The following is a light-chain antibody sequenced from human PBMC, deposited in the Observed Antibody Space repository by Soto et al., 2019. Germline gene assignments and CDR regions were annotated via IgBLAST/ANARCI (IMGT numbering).Light chain of an antibody. V-gene: IGKV1-5*01. Sequence: DIQMTQSPSTLSASVGDRVTITCRASQSISGWLAWYQQKPGRAPKLLIYDASNLESGVPSRFSGSGSGTEFTLPISSQQPDDFATYYCQQYDSFSLTFGGGTTVEIK. CDR3: QQYDSFSLT. J-gene: IGKJ4*01. CDR2: DAS. CDR1: QSISGW.